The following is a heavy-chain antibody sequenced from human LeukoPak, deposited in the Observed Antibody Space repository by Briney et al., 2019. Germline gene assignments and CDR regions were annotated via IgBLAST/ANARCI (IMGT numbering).Heavy chain of an antibody. CDR2: INWNGGST. CDR3: ARALSSSSFLYYYYIDV. J-gene: IGHJ6*03. D-gene: IGHD6-6*01. Sequence: GGSLRLSCAASGFTFDDYGMSWVRQAPGKGLEWVSGINWNGGSTGYADSVKGRFTISRDNAKNSLYLQMNSLRAEDTALYYCARALSSSSFLYYYYIDVWGKGTTVTVSS. V-gene: IGHV3-20*04. CDR1: GFTFDDYG.